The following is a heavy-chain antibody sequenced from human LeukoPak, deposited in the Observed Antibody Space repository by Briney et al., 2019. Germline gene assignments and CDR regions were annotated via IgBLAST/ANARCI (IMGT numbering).Heavy chain of an antibody. V-gene: IGHV3-66*01. J-gene: IGHJ4*02. CDR1: GLTVSSSY. D-gene: IGHD3-16*02. CDR2: IYSGGST. Sequence: GGSLRLSCAASGLTVSSSYMRWVRQAPGQGLEWVSVIYSGGSTYYTDSVKGRFTISRDNSKNTLYLQMNSLRAEDTAVYYCARGPDRFDYWGQGTLVTVSS. CDR3: ARGPDRFDY.